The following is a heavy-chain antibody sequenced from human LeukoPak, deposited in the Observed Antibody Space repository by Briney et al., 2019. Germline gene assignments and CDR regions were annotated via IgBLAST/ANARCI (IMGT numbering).Heavy chain of an antibody. CDR3: ARMDGGNDYPPYHFYGMDV. Sequence: PSETLSLTCTVSGGSISSGSYYWSWIRQPAGKGLEWIGRIYTSGSTNYNPSLKSRVTKSVDTSKNQFSLKLSSVTAADTAVYYCARMDGGNDYPPYHFYGMDVWGQGTTVTVSS. CDR1: GGSISSGSYY. CDR2: IYTSGST. J-gene: IGHJ6*02. V-gene: IGHV4-61*02. D-gene: IGHD3-16*01.